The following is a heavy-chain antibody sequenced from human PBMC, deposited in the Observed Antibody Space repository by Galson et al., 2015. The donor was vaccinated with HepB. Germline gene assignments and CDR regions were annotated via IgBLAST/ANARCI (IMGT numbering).Heavy chain of an antibody. CDR3: ARSGDMWELLTNYYGMDV. Sequence: SVKVSCKASGGTFSSYAISWVRQAPGQGLEWMGGIIPIFGTANYAQKFQGRVTITADKSTSTAYMELSSLRSEDTAVYYCARSGDMWELLTNYYGMDVWGQGTTVTVSS. D-gene: IGHD1-26*01. CDR1: GGTFSSYA. CDR2: IIPIFGTA. J-gene: IGHJ6*02. V-gene: IGHV1-69*06.